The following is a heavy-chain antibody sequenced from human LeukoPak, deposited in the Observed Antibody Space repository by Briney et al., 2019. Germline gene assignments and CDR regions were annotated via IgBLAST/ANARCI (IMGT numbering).Heavy chain of an antibody. CDR2: MNPNSGNT. CDR1: GYTFTSYD. CDR3: ARDQERIVVVTAIPYYYYYYGMDV. Sequence: ASVNVSCKASGYTFTSYDINWVRQATGQGLEWMGWMNPNSGNTSYAQKFQGRVTMTRDTSTSTVYTELSSLRSEDTAVYYCARDQERIVVVTAIPYYYYYYGMDVWGQGTTVTISS. D-gene: IGHD2-21*02. J-gene: IGHJ6*02. V-gene: IGHV1-8*01.